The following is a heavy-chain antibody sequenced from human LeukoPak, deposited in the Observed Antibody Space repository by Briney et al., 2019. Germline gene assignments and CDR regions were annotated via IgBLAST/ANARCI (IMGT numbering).Heavy chain of an antibody. J-gene: IGHJ4*02. CDR1: GYTFTSNA. Sequence: ASVKVSCKASGYTFTSNAMHWVRQAPGQRPGWMGWINTGNGNTKYSQKFQGRVTITADESTSTAYMELSSLRSEDTAVYYCARDFSSGWYYFDYWGQGTLVTVSS. D-gene: IGHD6-19*01. CDR3: ARDFSSGWYYFDY. V-gene: IGHV1-3*04. CDR2: INTGNGNT.